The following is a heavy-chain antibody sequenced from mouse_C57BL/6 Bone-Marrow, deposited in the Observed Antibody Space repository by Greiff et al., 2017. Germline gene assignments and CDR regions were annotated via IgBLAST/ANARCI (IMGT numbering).Heavy chain of an antibody. CDR2: IYPGSGST. D-gene: IGHD2-3*01. V-gene: IGHV1-55*01. J-gene: IGHJ1*03. CDR1: GYTFTSYW. CDR3: AYDGYYDGYFEV. Sequence: QVQLQQPGAELVKPGASVKMSCKASGYTFTSYWITWVKQRPGQGLEWIGDIYPGSGSTNYNEKFKSKATLTVDTSSSTAYMQLSSLTSEDSAVYYCAYDGYYDGYFEVWGTGTTVTVAS.